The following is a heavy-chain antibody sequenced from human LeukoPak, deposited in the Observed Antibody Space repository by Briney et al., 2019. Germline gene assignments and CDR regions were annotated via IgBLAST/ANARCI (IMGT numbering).Heavy chain of an antibody. V-gene: IGHV4-39*07. CDR1: GGSISSSSYY. J-gene: IGHJ4*02. Sequence: SETLSLTCTVSGGSISSSSYYWGWIRQPPGKGLEWIGSIYYSGSTYYNPSLKSRVTISVDTSKNQFSLKLSSVTAADTAVYYCARGKTEYYYDSSGYYYFDYWGQGTLVTVSS. CDR3: ARGKTEYYYDSSGYYYFDY. D-gene: IGHD3-22*01. CDR2: IYYSGST.